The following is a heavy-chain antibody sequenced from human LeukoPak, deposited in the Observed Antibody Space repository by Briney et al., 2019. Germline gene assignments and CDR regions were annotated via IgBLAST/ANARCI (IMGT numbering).Heavy chain of an antibody. Sequence: ASVKVSCKASGYTFTRYYMHWVRQAPGQGLEWMGWINPNSGGTHYAQKFQGRVTMTRDTSISTAYMELSRLRSDDTAVYYWARGGRYCSDGSCYLTYFDYWGQGTLVTVSS. D-gene: IGHD2-15*01. CDR3: ARGGRYCSDGSCYLTYFDY. V-gene: IGHV1-2*02. CDR2: INPNSGGT. CDR1: GYTFTRYY. J-gene: IGHJ4*02.